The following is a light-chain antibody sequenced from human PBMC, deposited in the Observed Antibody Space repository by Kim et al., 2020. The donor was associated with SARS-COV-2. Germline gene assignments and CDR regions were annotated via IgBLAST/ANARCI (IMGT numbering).Light chain of an antibody. CDR3: SSYTSRNTHV. CDR2: DVS. CDR1: SSDVGDYNY. J-gene: IGLJ1*01. V-gene: IGLV2-14*03. Sequence: QSVLTQPASVSGSPGQSITISCTGTSSDVGDYNYVSWYQQHPGKAPKVVMCDVSTRPSGVSNRFSGSKSGNTAYLTISGVQAEDEADYYCSSYTSRNTHVFGTGTKVTVL.